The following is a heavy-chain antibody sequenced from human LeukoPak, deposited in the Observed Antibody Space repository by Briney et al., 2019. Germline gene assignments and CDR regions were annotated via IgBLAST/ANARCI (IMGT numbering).Heavy chain of an antibody. V-gene: IGHV3-74*01. J-gene: IGHJ4*02. CDR1: GFTFSSYW. Sequence: GGSLRLSCAASGFTFSSYWMHWVRQAPGKGLVWVSRIKSDGSSTSYADSVKGRFTISRDNSKGTVYLQMNSLRPEDTAVYYCAKDDAWLQYGNWGRGTLVTVSS. D-gene: IGHD5-24*01. CDR2: IKSDGSST. CDR3: AKDDAWLQYGN.